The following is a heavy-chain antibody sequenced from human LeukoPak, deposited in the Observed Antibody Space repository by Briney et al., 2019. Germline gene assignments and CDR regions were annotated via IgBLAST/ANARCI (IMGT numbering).Heavy chain of an antibody. J-gene: IGHJ4*02. CDR3: ARDLVDCSGGSCYSTFDY. CDR1: GGSFSGYY. V-gene: IGHV4-4*07. Sequence: SETLSLTCAVYGGSFSGYYWSWIRQPAGKGLEWIGRIYTSGSTNYNPSLKSRVTISVDTSKNQFSLKLSSVTAADTAVYYCARDLVDCSGGSCYSTFDYWGQGTLVTVSS. D-gene: IGHD2-15*01. CDR2: IYTSGST.